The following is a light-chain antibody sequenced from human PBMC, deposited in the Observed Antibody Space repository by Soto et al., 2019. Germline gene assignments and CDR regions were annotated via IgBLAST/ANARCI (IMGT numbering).Light chain of an antibody. Sequence: EILMTQSPATLSVSPGERATLSCRTSQSVSSNLAWYQQKPGQAPRLIIYGASTRANGIPARFSGSGSGTEFTLTISSLQSEDLAIYYCQEYSDWHTWTFGQGTKVDIK. CDR3: QEYSDWHTWT. CDR2: GAS. CDR1: QSVSSN. V-gene: IGKV3D-15*01. J-gene: IGKJ1*01.